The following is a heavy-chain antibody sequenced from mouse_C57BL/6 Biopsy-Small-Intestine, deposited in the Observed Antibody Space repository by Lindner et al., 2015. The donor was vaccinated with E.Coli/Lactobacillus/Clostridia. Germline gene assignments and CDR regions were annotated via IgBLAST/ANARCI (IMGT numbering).Heavy chain of an antibody. V-gene: IGHV1S135*01. D-gene: IGHD3-2*01. CDR2: IDPYNGDT. CDR3: ARLARFDRGHYAMDF. CDR1: GYSFTAYN. Sequence: VQLQESGPELVQPGPSVKMSCKASGYSFTAYNIHWVKQSHGKSLEWIGYIDPYNGDTIYNQKFKDKATLTVDKSSSTAYMQLNSLTSEDSAVYYCARLARFDRGHYAMDFWGQGTSVTVSS. J-gene: IGHJ4*01.